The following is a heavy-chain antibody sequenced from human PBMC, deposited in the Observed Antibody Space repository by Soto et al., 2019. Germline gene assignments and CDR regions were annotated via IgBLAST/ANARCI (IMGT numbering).Heavy chain of an antibody. D-gene: IGHD3-16*02. J-gene: IGHJ1*01. V-gene: IGHV3-23*01. CDR1: GFTFSSYA. CDR3: AKDPAIVDPQYFQH. CDR2: ISGSGGST. Sequence: EVQLLESGGGLVQPGGSLRLSCAASGFTFSSYAMSWVRQAPGKGLEWVSAISGSGGSTYYADSVKGRFTISRDNSMYTLYPQLNSLRAEDTAVYYCAKDPAIVDPQYFQHWGQGTLVTVSS.